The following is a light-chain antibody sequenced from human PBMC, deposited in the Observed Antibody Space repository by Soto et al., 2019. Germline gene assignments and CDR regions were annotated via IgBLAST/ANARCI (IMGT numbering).Light chain of an antibody. CDR1: SSDIGIYKY. V-gene: IGLV2-14*01. J-gene: IGLJ1*01. CDR3: TSYTRSPHYV. CDR2: EVT. Sequence: QSALTQPASVSGSPGQSIAISCTGSSSDIGIYKYVSWYQQHPGKVPKLIIYEVTNRPSGVSNRFSGSKSGNTASLTISGLQAEDEADYYCTSYTRSPHYVFGTGTKVTVL.